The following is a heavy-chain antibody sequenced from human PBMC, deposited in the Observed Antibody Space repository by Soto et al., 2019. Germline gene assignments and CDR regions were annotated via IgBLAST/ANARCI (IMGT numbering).Heavy chain of an antibody. J-gene: IGHJ3*02. D-gene: IGHD3-22*01. Sequence: QVQLVESGGGVVQPGRSLRLSCAASEFTFSDYAMHWVRQAPGKGLEWVAVISDDGDKVFYADSMKDRLTISGDNSKSTLFLQLTSLGPEDTALYYCARAHYHDSSGPNGHAFDIWGQGTLVTVSS. V-gene: IGHV3-30-3*01. CDR3: ARAHYHDSSGPNGHAFDI. CDR2: ISDDGDKV. CDR1: EFTFSDYA.